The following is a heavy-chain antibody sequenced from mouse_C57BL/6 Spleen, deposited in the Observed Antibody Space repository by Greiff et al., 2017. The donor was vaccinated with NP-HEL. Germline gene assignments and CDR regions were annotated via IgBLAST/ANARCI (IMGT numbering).Heavy chain of an antibody. J-gene: IGHJ3*01. CDR2: IDPENGDT. CDR1: GFNIKDDY. Sequence: EVQLQQSGAELVRPGASVKLSCTASGFNIKDDYMHWVKQRPEQGLEWIGWIDPENGDTEYASKFQGKATITADTSSNTAYLQLSSLTSEDTAVYYCTTDSNYWFAYWGQGTLVTVSA. CDR3: TTDSNYWFAY. V-gene: IGHV14-4*01. D-gene: IGHD2-5*01.